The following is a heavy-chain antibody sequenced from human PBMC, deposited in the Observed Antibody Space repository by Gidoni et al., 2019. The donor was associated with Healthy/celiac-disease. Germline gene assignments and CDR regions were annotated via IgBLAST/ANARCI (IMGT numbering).Heavy chain of an antibody. V-gene: IGHV3-7*01. CDR3: ARAPRYCTNGVCYARRRPFDY. D-gene: IGHD2-8*01. J-gene: IGHJ4*02. Sequence: EVQLVESGGGLVQPGGSLRLSCAASGFTFSSYWMSWVRQAPGKGLEWVANIKQDGSEKYYVDAVKGRFNISRDNAKNSLYLQMNSLRAEDTAVYYCARAPRYCTNGVCYARRRPFDYWGQGTLVTVSS. CDR1: GFTFSSYW. CDR2: IKQDGSEK.